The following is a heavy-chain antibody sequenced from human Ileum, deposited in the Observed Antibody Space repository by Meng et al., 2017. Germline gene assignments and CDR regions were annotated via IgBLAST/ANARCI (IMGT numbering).Heavy chain of an antibody. CDR3: AKDTTGSPNYHAMDV. CDR1: GFTFDDYA. Sequence: GGSLRLSCAASGFTFDDYAMHWVRQVPGKGLEWVAGINWQSVHIDYAVSVKGRFTISRDNAMNTLYLQMTSLRPEDAGVYYCAKDTTGSPNYHAMDVWGQGITVTVSS. J-gene: IGHJ6*02. V-gene: IGHV3-9*01. D-gene: IGHD1-1*01. CDR2: INWQSVHI.